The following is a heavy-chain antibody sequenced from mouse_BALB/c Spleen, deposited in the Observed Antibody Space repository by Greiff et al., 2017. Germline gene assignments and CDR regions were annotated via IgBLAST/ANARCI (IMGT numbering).Heavy chain of an antibody. CDR3: TRLDGNYGWYFDV. V-gene: IGHV6-6*02. D-gene: IGHD2-1*01. CDR2: IRLKSNNYAT. J-gene: IGHJ1*01. Sequence: EVKLVESGGGLVQPGGSMKLSCVASGFTFSNYWMHWVRQSPEKGLEWVAEIRLKSNNYATHYAESVKGKFTISRDDSKSSVYLQMNNLRAEDTGIYYCTRLDGNYGWYFDVWGAGTTVTVSS. CDR1: GFTFSNYW.